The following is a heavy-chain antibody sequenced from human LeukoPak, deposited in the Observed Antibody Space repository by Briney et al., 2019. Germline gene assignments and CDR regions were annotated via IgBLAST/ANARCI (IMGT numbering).Heavy chain of an antibody. CDR2: INHSGST. CDR3: ARLRSSTSPWDYYYYYGMDV. CDR1: GGSFSGYY. Sequence: PSETLSLTCAVYGGSFSGYYWSWIRQPPGKGLEWIGEINHSGSTNYNPSLKSRVTISVDTSKNQFSLKLSSVTAADTAVYYCARLRSSTSPWDYYYYYGMDVWGQGTTVTVSS. J-gene: IGHJ6*02. V-gene: IGHV4-34*01. D-gene: IGHD2-2*01.